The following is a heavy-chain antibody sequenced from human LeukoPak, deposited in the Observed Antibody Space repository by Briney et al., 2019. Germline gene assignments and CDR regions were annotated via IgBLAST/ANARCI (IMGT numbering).Heavy chain of an antibody. Sequence: GGSLRLSCAASGFTFSGYAMSWVRQAPGKGLEWASSISGSGGSTHYADSAKGRFTISRDNSKNTLYLQMNSLRAEDTAVYFCAEDVRYDSSGIFDYWGQGTLVTVSS. CDR3: AEDVRYDSSGIFDY. J-gene: IGHJ4*02. CDR1: GFTFSGYA. V-gene: IGHV3-23*01. CDR2: ISGSGGST. D-gene: IGHD3-22*01.